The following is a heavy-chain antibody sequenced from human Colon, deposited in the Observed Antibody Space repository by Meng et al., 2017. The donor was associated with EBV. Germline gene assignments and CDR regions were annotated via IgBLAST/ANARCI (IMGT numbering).Heavy chain of an antibody. Sequence: QERRQGPGPGLVKPSQTLSLTCTVSGGSINSGDYYWSSIRQPPGKGLEWIGYIYYTGSTYYNPSLKSRVTISMDTSKNQFSLRLSSVTAADTAVYYCARNYYFDYWGQGTLVTVSS. CDR1: GGSINSGDYY. V-gene: IGHV4-30-4*01. CDR2: IYYTGST. CDR3: ARNYYFDY. J-gene: IGHJ4*02.